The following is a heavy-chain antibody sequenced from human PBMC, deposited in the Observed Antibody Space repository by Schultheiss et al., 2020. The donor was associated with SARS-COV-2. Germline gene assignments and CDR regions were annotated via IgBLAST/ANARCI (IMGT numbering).Heavy chain of an antibody. CDR1: GLTVSSNY. J-gene: IGHJ4*02. D-gene: IGHD3-22*01. Sequence: GGSLRLSCAASGLTVSSNYMSWVRQAPGKGLEWVSAISGGAVNTHYADSVKGRFTISRDNAKNSLYLQMNSLRAEDTAVYYCARDFQDGSGYWGFDYWGQGILVTVSS. CDR2: ISGGAVNT. CDR3: ARDFQDGSGYWGFDY. V-gene: IGHV3-21*01.